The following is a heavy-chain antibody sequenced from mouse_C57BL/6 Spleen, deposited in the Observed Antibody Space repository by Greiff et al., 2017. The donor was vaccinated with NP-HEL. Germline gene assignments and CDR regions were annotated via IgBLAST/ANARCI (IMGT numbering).Heavy chain of an antibody. V-gene: IGHV1-80*01. Sequence: VQLQQSGAELVKPGASVKISCKASGYAFSSYWMNWVKQRPGKGLEWIGQIYPGDGDTNYNGKFKGKATLTADKSSSTAYMQLSSLTSEDSAVYFCARRGAYYGSSDGDMDYWGQGTSVTVSS. J-gene: IGHJ4*01. CDR3: ARRGAYYGSSDGDMDY. D-gene: IGHD1-1*01. CDR2: IYPGDGDT. CDR1: GYAFSSYW.